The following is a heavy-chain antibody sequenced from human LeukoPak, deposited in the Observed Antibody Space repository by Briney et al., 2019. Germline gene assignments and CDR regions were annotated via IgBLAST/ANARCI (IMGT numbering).Heavy chain of an antibody. D-gene: IGHD5-12*01. CDR3: ARELPRSVATTLHSNDY. CDR2: INPNSGGT. CDR1: GYTFTGYY. V-gene: IGHV1-2*02. J-gene: IGHJ4*02. Sequence: ASVSVSCKASGYTFTGYYMHWVRQAPGQGLEWMGWINPNSGGTNYAQKFQGRVTMTRDTSISTAYMELGRLRSDDTAVYYCARELPRSVATTLHSNDYWGQGTLVSVSS.